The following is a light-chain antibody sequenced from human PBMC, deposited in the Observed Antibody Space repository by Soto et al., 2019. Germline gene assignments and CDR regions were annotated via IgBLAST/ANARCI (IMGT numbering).Light chain of an antibody. Sequence: EIVMTQSPATLSVSPGERATLSCRASQSVSSILAWYQQKPGQAPRLLIYGASTRATGIPARFSGSGSGTEFTLTISSLQSEYFAVYYCQQYNNWPRTFGGGTKV. CDR3: QQYNNWPRT. V-gene: IGKV3-15*01. J-gene: IGKJ4*01. CDR1: QSVSSI. CDR2: GAS.